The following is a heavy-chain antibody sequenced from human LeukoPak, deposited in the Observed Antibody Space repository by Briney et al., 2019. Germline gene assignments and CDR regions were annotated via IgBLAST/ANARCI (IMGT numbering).Heavy chain of an antibody. J-gene: IGHJ4*02. Sequence: SGPTLVNPTQTLTLTCTFSGFSLNTRGVGVGWVRQPPGRALEWLALIYWDDDRRYSPSLKSRLTITKDTSKNQVVLTMTNMDPVDTATYFCAHRKNYYDSSVFDNWGQGTLVTVSS. CDR1: GFSLNTRGVG. CDR2: IYWDDDR. CDR3: AHRKNYYDSSVFDN. V-gene: IGHV2-5*02. D-gene: IGHD3-22*01.